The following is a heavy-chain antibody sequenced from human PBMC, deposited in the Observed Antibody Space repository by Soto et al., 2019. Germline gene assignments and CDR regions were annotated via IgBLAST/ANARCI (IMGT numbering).Heavy chain of an antibody. J-gene: IGHJ1*01. CDR2: IEHTGST. CDR1: GGSFSGYS. V-gene: IGHV4-34*01. D-gene: IGHD5-12*01. CDR3: ARGVPGF. Sequence: QVQLQQWGAGLLKPSETLSLTCAVYGGSFSGYSWSWVRQSPGKGLEWIGEIEHTGSTTYNPSLKSRVTISVDTSKNQFSLKLSSVTAADTAVYYCARGVPGFWGQGTLVTVSS.